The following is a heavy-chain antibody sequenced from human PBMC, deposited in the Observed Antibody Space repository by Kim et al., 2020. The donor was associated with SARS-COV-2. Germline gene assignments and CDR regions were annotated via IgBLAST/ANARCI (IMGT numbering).Heavy chain of an antibody. CDR3: AKDWTTVTTGFDY. V-gene: IGHV3-23*01. Sequence: GGSLRLSCAATGFTFSSYAMSWVRQAPGRGLEWVSGISGSGGTTNYADSVKGRFTISRGNSKSTLYLQMNSLRIYDTAVYYWAKDWTTVTTGFDYLGQGT. CDR1: GFTFSSYA. J-gene: IGHJ4*02. CDR2: ISGSGGTT. D-gene: IGHD4-17*01.